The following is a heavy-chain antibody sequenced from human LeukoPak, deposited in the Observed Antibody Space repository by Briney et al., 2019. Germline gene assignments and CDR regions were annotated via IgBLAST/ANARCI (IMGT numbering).Heavy chain of an antibody. V-gene: IGHV4-34*01. CDR1: GGSFSGYY. J-gene: IGHJ6*02. CDR2: INHSGST. CDR3: ARGPYYDFWSGYYNYYYYGMDV. D-gene: IGHD3-3*01. Sequence: PSETLSLTCAVYGGSFSGYYWSWIRQPPGEGLEWIGEINHSGSTNYNPSLKSRVTISVDTSKNQFSLKLSSVTAADTAVYYCARGPYYDFWSGYYNYYYYGMDVWGQGTTVTVSS.